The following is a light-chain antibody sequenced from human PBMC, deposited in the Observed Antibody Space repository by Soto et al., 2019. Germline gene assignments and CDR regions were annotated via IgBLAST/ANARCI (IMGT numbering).Light chain of an antibody. V-gene: IGKV3-20*01. Sequence: IVLTQSPGTMSLSPGERATLSCSASQSVISSYLAWYQQKPGQAPRLLIYGASSRATGIPDRFSGSGSRTDFTLTISRLESEDFAVYYCQQYGSSPPWT. CDR1: QSVISSY. CDR3: QQYGSSPPWT. J-gene: IGKJ1*01. CDR2: GAS.